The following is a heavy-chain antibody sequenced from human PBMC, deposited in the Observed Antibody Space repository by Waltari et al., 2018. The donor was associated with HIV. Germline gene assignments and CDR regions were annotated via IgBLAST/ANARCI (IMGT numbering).Heavy chain of an antibody. CDR1: GGSISSGDYF. Sequence: QLHLQESGPGLVKPSETLSLTCTVSGGSISSGDYFWGWIRQPPGKGLGWIGSFSYSGGSYYRPSLNSRVTTSVDTSKNELSLKLSSVTAADTAVYYCARILLWPSRYFGSWGQGTLVTVSS. J-gene: IGHJ4*02. D-gene: IGHD4-17*01. V-gene: IGHV4-39*01. CDR3: ARILLWPSRYFGS. CDR2: FSYSGGS.